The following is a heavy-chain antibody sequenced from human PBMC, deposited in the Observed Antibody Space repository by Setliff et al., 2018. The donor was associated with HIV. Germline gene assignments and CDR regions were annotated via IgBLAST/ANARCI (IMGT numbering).Heavy chain of an antibody. CDR2: IYHSGTT. J-gene: IGHJ4*02. Sequence: SETLSLTCTVSGGSISSGSYFWTWIRQPPGKGLEWIGSIYHSGTTYYNPSLKSRVTISVDTSKNQFSLKLSSVTAADTAVYYCARHDSSGYYSLDYWGQGTLVTVSS. CDR1: GGSISSGSYF. D-gene: IGHD3-22*01. CDR3: ARHDSSGYYSLDY. V-gene: IGHV4-39*01.